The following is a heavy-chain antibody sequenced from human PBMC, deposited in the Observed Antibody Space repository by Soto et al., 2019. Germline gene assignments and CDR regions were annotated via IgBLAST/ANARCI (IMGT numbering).Heavy chain of an antibody. D-gene: IGHD2-2*01. Sequence: PGGSLRLCCAASGFTFSNYAMSWVRQAPGKGLEWVSTLSGSGGSTYYADSVKGRFTISRDNSENTLYLQMNSLRAEDTAVYYCAKDTVPVATPWFDPLGQGTLVTVSS. CDR3: AKDTVPVATPWFDP. CDR1: GFTFSNYA. J-gene: IGHJ5*02. CDR2: LSGSGGST. V-gene: IGHV3-23*01.